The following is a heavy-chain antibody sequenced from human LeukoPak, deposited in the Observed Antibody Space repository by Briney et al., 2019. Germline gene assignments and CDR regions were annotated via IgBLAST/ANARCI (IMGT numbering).Heavy chain of an antibody. V-gene: IGHV1-69*10. Sequence: KVSCKASGATFSSYAISWVRQAPGQGLEWMGGIIPILGIANYAQKFQGRVTITSDKSTSTAYMELSSRRSEDTAVYYCARDLVEDIVAPGWFDPWGQGTLVTVSS. CDR2: IIPILGIA. J-gene: IGHJ5*02. CDR3: ARDLVEDIVAPGWFDP. CDR1: GATFSSYA. D-gene: IGHD2-15*01.